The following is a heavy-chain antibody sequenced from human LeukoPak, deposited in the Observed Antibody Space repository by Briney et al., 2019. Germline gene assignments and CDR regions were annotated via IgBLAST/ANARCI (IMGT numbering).Heavy chain of an antibody. CDR1: GFTFSSHA. CDR3: AKLIVGARSLFDF. Sequence: GGSLRLSCAASGFTFSSHAMSWVRQAPGKGLEWVSTISGSGDSTNYADSVKGRFTISRDNPKNTLYLQMSSLRADDTAMYYCAKLIVGARSLFDFRGQGILVTVSS. J-gene: IGHJ4*02. V-gene: IGHV3-23*01. CDR2: ISGSGDST. D-gene: IGHD1-26*01.